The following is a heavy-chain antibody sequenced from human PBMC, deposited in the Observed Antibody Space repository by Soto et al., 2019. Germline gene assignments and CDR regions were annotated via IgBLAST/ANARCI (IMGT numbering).Heavy chain of an antibody. D-gene: IGHD6-19*01. J-gene: IGHJ4*02. CDR3: ATAGGLGAVAADY. V-gene: IGHV4-30-2*01. Sequence: QLQLQESGSVLVKPSQTLSLTCAVSGGSISSGGYSWSWIRQPPGKGLEWIGYIYHMGSTYYNPSLKSRVTISVDRSKNQFSLKLSSVTAADTAVYYCATAGGLGAVAADYWGQGTLVTVSS. CDR2: IYHMGST. CDR1: GGSISSGGYS.